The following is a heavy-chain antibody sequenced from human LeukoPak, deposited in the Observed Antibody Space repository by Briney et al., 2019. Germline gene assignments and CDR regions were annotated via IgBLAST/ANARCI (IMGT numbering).Heavy chain of an antibody. D-gene: IGHD3-22*01. CDR3: AREQRRGWYYDSSGYYET. CDR1: GDSVSSNSAA. V-gene: IGHV6-1*01. CDR2: TYYRSKWYN. J-gene: IGHJ5*02. Sequence: SQTLSLTCAISGDSVSSNSAAWNWIRQSPSRGLEWLGRTYYRSKWYNDYAVSVKSRITINPDTSKNQFSLQLNSVTPEDTAVYYCAREQRRGWYYDSSGYYETWGQGTLVTVSS.